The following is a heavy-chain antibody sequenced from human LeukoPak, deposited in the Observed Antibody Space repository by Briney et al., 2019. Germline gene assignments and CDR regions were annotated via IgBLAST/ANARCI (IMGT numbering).Heavy chain of an antibody. Sequence: SVKVSCKASGGTFSSYAISWVRQAPGQGLEWMGRIIPILGIANYAQKFQGRVTITADKSTSTAYMELSSLGSEDTAVYYCARADGHIVVVAAGGDYWGQGTLVTVSS. D-gene: IGHD2-21*02. CDR2: IIPILGIA. CDR3: ARADGHIVVVAAGGDY. CDR1: GGTFSSYA. J-gene: IGHJ4*02. V-gene: IGHV1-69*04.